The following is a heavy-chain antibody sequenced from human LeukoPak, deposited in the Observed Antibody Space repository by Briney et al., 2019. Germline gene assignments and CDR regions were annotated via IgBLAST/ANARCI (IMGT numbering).Heavy chain of an antibody. CDR3: ARYSPSESRSGEATSLDY. Sequence: PSETLSLTCTVSGGSISSYYWSWIRQPPGKGLELIGHIYYTGSTKYNPSLKSRATISLDTSENQFSLKLSSVTTADTAVYYCARYSPSESRSGEATSLDYWGQGTLVAVSS. CDR2: IYYTGST. V-gene: IGHV4-59*01. J-gene: IGHJ4*02. CDR1: GGSISSYY. D-gene: IGHD3-3*01.